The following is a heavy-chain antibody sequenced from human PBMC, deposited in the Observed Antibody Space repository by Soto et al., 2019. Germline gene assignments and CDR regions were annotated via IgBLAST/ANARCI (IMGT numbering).Heavy chain of an antibody. D-gene: IGHD5-18*01. CDR3: ARDPLWGTAMVLWYFDL. V-gene: IGHV3-30-3*01. CDR2: IPYDGSNK. CDR1: GFTFSSYA. Sequence: QVQLVESGGGVVQPGRSLRLSCAASGFTFSSYAMHWVRQAPGKGLEWVAVIPYDGSNKYYADSVNGRFTISRDNSKNTLYLQMNSLRAEDTAVYYCARDPLWGTAMVLWYFDLWGRGTLVTVSS. J-gene: IGHJ2*01.